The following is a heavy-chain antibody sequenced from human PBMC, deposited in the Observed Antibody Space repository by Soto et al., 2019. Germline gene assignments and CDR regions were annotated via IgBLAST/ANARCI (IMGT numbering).Heavy chain of an antibody. D-gene: IGHD4-17*01. CDR3: AREIGTVTTVGGAFDI. J-gene: IGHJ3*02. CDR1: GFTFSDYY. Sequence: GGSLRLSCAASGFTFSDYYMSWIRQAPGKGLEWVSYISSSSSYTNYADSVKGRFTISRDNAKNSLYLQMNSLRAEDTAVYYCAREIGTVTTVGGAFDIWGQGTMVTVSS. CDR2: ISSSSSYT. V-gene: IGHV3-11*06.